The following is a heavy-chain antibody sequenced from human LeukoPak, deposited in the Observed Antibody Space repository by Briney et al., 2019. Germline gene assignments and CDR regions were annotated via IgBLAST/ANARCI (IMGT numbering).Heavy chain of an antibody. CDR1: GFTVSSNY. CDR3: ARDRVVYYYYGMDV. Sequence: GGSLRLSCAASGFTVSSNYMSWVRQAPGKGLEWVSVIYSGGSTYYADSVKGRFTISRDNSKNTLYLQMNSLRAEDTAVYYCARDRVVYYYYGMDVWGQGTTVTVSS. CDR2: IYSGGST. D-gene: IGHD3-10*01. J-gene: IGHJ6*02. V-gene: IGHV3-53*05.